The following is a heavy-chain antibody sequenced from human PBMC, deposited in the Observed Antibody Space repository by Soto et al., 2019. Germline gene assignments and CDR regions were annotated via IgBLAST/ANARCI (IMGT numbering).Heavy chain of an antibody. CDR3: ARPGYSSSWSPGAFDI. D-gene: IGHD6-13*01. CDR2: IYPGDSDT. CDR1: GYSFTSYW. J-gene: IGHJ3*02. Sequence: ISCKGSGYSFTSYWIGWVRQMPGKGLEWMGIIYPGDSDTRYSPSFQGQVTISADKSISTAYLQWSSLKASDTAMYYCARPGYSSSWSPGAFDIWGHGTMVTVSS. V-gene: IGHV5-51*01.